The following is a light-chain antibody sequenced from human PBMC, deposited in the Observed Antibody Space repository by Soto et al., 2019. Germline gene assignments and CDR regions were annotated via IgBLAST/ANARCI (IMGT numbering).Light chain of an antibody. CDR3: ATWDSSLSGWV. Sequence: QAVVTQPPSVSADPGQKVTISCSGSSSNIGKNYVSWYQHLPGTAPKLLIYENNKRPSGIPDRISGSKSGTSATLGITGLQTGDEADYYCATWDSSLSGWVFGGGTKVTVL. CDR1: SSNIGKNY. CDR2: ENN. J-gene: IGLJ3*02. V-gene: IGLV1-51*02.